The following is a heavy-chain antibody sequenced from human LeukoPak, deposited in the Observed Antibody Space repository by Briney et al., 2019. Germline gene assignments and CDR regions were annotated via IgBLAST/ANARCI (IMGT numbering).Heavy chain of an antibody. J-gene: IGHJ4*02. CDR3: ARVRGYGDPNPNFDY. Sequence: ASVKVSCMASGYTFTSYYMHWVRQAPGQGLEWMGIINPSGGSTSYAQKFQGRVTMTRDTSTSTVYMELSSLRSEDTAVYYCARVRGYGDPNPNFDYWGQGTLVTVSS. CDR1: GYTFTSYY. D-gene: IGHD4-17*01. V-gene: IGHV1-46*01. CDR2: INPSGGST.